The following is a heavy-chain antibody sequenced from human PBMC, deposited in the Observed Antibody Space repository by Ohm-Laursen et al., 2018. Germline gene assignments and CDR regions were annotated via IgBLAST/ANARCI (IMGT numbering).Heavy chain of an antibody. CDR2: IGKSGDT. J-gene: IGHJ4*02. D-gene: IGHD5-12*01. CDR1: GYTFTDYD. Sequence: SLRLSCAASGYTFTDYDMHWVRHRTEKGLESIAQIGKSGDTYYAGSVKGRFSISRDNAKKSLYLQMDSLRAEDTAVYYCARDSYSAYGLGGWGQGTLVTVSS. V-gene: IGHV3-13*04. CDR3: ARDSYSAYGLGG.